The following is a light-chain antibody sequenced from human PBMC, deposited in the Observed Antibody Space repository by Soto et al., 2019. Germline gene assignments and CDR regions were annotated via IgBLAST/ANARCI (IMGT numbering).Light chain of an antibody. CDR2: GAS. CDR1: QSVSSS. CDR3: QQYGGSPRT. Sequence: EIVLTQSLGTLSLSPGEGATLSCRASQSVSSSLAWYQQKRGQAPRLLIHGASSRATGIPDRFSGSGSGTDFTLTISRLEPEDFAVYYCQQYGGSPRTFGQGTKVEV. V-gene: IGKV3-20*01. J-gene: IGKJ1*01.